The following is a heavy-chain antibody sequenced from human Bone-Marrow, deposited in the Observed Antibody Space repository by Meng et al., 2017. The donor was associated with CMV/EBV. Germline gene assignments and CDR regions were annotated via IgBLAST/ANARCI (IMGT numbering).Heavy chain of an antibody. D-gene: IGHD6-19*01. V-gene: IGHV1-18*04. CDR2: ISGYNGNT. J-gene: IGHJ4*02. Sequence: ASVKVSCKASGYTFTGYYMHWVRQAPGQGLEWMGWISGYNGNTNNAQKFQGRVTMTTDTSSTTAYMELRSLRSDDTAMYYCARDEWGGWYDYWGQGTLVTVSS. CDR3: ARDEWGGWYDY. CDR1: GYTFTGYY.